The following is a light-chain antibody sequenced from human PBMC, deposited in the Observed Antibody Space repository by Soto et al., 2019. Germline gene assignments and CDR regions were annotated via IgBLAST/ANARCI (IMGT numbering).Light chain of an antibody. J-gene: IGKJ4*01. Sequence: IVLTQSPGTLSLSPGDRATLSCRASQSVSRSYLGWYQQKPGQAPRLLIFGTFTRATGIPDRFSGSGSGTDFTLSISRLEPEDFAVYYCQQYASSPLLTFGGGTKVDVK. CDR3: QQYASSPLLT. CDR2: GTF. V-gene: IGKV3-20*01. CDR1: QSVSRSY.